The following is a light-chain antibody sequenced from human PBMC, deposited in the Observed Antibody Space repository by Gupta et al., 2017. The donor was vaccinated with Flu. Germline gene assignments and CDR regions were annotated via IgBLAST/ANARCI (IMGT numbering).Light chain of an antibody. CDR3: HSYDTSRVAYV. CDR2: GNT. CDR1: NTNVGGAYD. Sequence: TSSTASNTNVGGAYDLVCYQHLPRAAPTLLIYGNTTRPSGVPADCFSSYSGTSTSLAITGLQAADEADYYCHSYDTSRVAYVFGAGTTV. V-gene: IGLV1-40*01. J-gene: IGLJ1*01.